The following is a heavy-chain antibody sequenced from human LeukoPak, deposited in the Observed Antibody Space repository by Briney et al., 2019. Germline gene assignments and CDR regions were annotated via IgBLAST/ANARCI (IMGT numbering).Heavy chain of an antibody. CDR2: IYYSGST. J-gene: IGHJ4*02. V-gene: IGHV4-39*07. CDR1: GGSLSSSSYY. Sequence: SETLSLTCTVSGGSLSSSSYYWGWIRQPPGKGLVWIGSIYYSGSTYYTPSLKSRVTISVDTAKNQFSLKLSSVTAADTAVYYCARFTMVRGIYYFDYWGQGTLVTVSS. CDR3: ARFTMVRGIYYFDY. D-gene: IGHD3-10*01.